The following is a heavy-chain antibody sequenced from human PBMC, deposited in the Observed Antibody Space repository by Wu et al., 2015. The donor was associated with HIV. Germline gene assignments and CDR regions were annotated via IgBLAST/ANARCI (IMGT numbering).Heavy chain of an antibody. CDR3: ARGAWNTYYYDSSGYYPFDY. CDR2: IYQSGNT. J-gene: IGHJ4*02. D-gene: IGHD3-22*01. V-gene: IGHV4-38-2*01. CDR1: GYSITSGNY. Sequence: QVQLQESGPGLVKPSETLSLTCAVSGYSITSGNYWGWIRQPPGKGLQWIGSIYQSGNTYDNASLKSRVTMSVDTSKNQFSLRLSSVTAADTAIYYCARGAWNTYYYDSSGYYPFDYWGQGTLVTVSS.